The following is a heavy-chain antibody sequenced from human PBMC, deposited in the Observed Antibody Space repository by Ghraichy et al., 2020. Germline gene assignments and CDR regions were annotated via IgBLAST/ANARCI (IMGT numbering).Heavy chain of an antibody. V-gene: IGHV3-48*03. CDR1: GFTFSSHE. Sequence: GGSLRLSCAASGFTFSSHEMNWFRQAPGKGMEWVSYISSSGNTTYYTDSVKGRFTISRDNAKNSLYLQMNSLRAEDTAVYYCARVDCGGDCYSYYFDFWGPGTLVTVSS. D-gene: IGHD2-21*01. J-gene: IGHJ4*02. CDR3: ARVDCGGDCYSYYFDF. CDR2: ISSSGNTT.